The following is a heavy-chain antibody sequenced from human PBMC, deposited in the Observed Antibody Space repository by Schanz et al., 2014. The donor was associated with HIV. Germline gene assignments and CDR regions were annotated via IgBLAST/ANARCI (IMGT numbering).Heavy chain of an antibody. D-gene: IGHD2-21*01. CDR1: GGTFSNYA. Sequence: QVQLVQSGAEVKKPGSSVKVSCKASGGTFSNYAISWVRQAPGQGLQWMGGIIPFFGTANYAQTLQGRLTITADESTDTAYMELRSLRSEDTAVYYCAREPDVVVSQNHYYYYGMDVWGQGTTVTVSS. CDR2: IIPFFGTA. CDR3: AREPDVVVSQNHYYYYGMDV. J-gene: IGHJ6*02. V-gene: IGHV1-69*01.